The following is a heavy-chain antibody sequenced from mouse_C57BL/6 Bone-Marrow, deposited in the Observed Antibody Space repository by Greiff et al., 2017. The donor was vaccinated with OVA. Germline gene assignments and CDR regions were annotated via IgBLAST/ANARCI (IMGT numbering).Heavy chain of an antibody. CDR2: IDPSDSNT. CDR1: GYTFTSYW. J-gene: IGHJ2*01. CDR3: AREGWLRLFDY. Sequence: QVQLQQPGAELVMPGASVKLSCKASGYTFTSYWMHWVKQRPGQGLEWIGEIDPSDSNTNYNQKFKGKSTLTVDKSSSTAYMQLSSLTSEDSAVYYCAREGWLRLFDYWGQGTTLTVSS. V-gene: IGHV1-69*01. D-gene: IGHD2-2*01.